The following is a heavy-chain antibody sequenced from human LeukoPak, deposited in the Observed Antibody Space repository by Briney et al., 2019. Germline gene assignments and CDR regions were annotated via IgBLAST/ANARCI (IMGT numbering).Heavy chain of an antibody. J-gene: IGHJ4*02. V-gene: IGHV3-21*01. CDR1: GFTFSRYS. CDR2: ISSSRSYI. CDR3: ARVRGGSYFSYFDY. D-gene: IGHD1-26*01. Sequence: GGSLRLSCAASGFTFSRYSMHWVRQAPGKGLEWVSYISSSRSYIYYADSVKGRFTISRDNAKNSLYLQMNSLRAEDTAVYYCARVRGGSYFSYFDYWGQGTLVTVSS.